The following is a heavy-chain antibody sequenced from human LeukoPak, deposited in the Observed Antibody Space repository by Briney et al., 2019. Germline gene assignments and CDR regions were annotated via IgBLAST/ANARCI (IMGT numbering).Heavy chain of an antibody. V-gene: IGHV1-8*01. CDR2: MDPNSGNT. J-gene: IGHJ2*01. CDR3: ARSGDSCSGTSCYSDL. D-gene: IGHD2-2*01. Sequence: GASVKVSCKASGYTFTSYDINWVRQATGQGLEWMGWMDPNSGNTGYAQKFQGRVTMTRNTSISTAYMELSSLRSEDTAVYYCARSGDSCSGTSCYSDLWGRGTLVTVSS. CDR1: GYTFTSYD.